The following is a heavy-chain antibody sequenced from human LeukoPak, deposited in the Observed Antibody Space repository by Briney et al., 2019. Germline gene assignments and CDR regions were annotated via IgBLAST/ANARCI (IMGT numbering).Heavy chain of an antibody. CDR2: IYYSGST. Sequence: SETLSLTCTVSGGSISSYYWSWIRQPPGKGLEWIGYIYYSGSTNYNPSLKSRVTISVDTSKNQFSLKLSSVTAADTAVYYCARGRQQPVLWFDPWGQGTLVTVSS. CDR3: ARGRQQPVLWFDP. D-gene: IGHD6-13*01. J-gene: IGHJ5*02. V-gene: IGHV4-59*08. CDR1: GGSISSYY.